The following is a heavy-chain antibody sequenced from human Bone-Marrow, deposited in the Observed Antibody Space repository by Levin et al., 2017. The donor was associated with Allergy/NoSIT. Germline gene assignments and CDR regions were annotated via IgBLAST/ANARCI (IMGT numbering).Heavy chain of an antibody. Sequence: PSETLSLTCTVSGGSINNNYWGWIRQPPGKGLEFISYVYYNGVTNYNPYLRSRATISVDTSMNHFSLRLRSVTAAATAIYYCARLGRLGSTHYFDSWGQGTLVAVSS. D-gene: IGHD7-27*01. CDR2: VYYNGVT. CDR3: ARLGRLGSTHYFDS. CDR1: GGSINNNY. V-gene: IGHV4-59*12. J-gene: IGHJ4*02.